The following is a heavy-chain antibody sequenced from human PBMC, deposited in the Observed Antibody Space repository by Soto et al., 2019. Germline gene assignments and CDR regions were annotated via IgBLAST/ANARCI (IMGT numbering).Heavy chain of an antibody. J-gene: IGHJ4*02. V-gene: IGHV3-30-3*01. D-gene: IGHD3-22*01. CDR1: GFTFSSYA. Sequence: GGSLRLSCAASGFTFSSYAMHWVRQAPGKGLEWVAVISYDGSNKYYADSVKGRFTISRDNSKNTLYLQMNSLRAEDTAEYYCARDSYYDSSGYYYQPDYWGQGTLVTVS. CDR3: ARDSYYDSSGYYYQPDY. CDR2: ISYDGSNK.